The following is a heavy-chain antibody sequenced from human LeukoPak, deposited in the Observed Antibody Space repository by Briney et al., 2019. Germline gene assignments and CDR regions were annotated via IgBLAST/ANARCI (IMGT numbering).Heavy chain of an antibody. CDR3: ARESPSWGTKPRETTPAPDY. Sequence: KTSETLSLTCTVSGGSISSGSYYWSWLRQPAGKGLEWIGRIYTSGSTNYNPSLKSRVTISVDTSKNQFSLKLSSVTAADTAVYYCARESPSWGTKPRETTPAPDYWGQGTLVTVSS. CDR1: GGSISSGSYY. CDR2: IYTSGST. J-gene: IGHJ4*02. D-gene: IGHD1-7*01. V-gene: IGHV4-61*02.